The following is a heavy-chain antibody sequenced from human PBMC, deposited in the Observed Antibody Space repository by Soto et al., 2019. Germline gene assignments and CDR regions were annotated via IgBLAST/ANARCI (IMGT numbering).Heavy chain of an antibody. CDR1: GFTFSSYA. Sequence: LRLSCAASGFTFSSYAMHWVRQAPGKGLEWVAVISYDGSNKYYADSVKGRFTISRDNSKNTLYLQMNSLRAEDTAVYYCARDGASAYYDFWSGYQRYYGMDVWGQGTTVTVSS. D-gene: IGHD3-3*01. CDR2: ISYDGSNK. V-gene: IGHV3-30-3*01. J-gene: IGHJ6*01. CDR3: ARDGASAYYDFWSGYQRYYGMDV.